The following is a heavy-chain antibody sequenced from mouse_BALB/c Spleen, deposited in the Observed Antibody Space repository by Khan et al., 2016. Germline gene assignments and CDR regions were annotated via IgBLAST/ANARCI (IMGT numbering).Heavy chain of an antibody. CDR1: GFTFTDYY. D-gene: IGHD2-2*01. J-gene: IGHJ4*01. CDR2: IRNKANGYTT. V-gene: IGHV7-3*02. CDR3: ARDLEGYDDAMAC. Sequence: EVELVESGGGLVQPGGSLRLSCATAGFTFTDYYMSWVRQPPGKALEWLGFIRNKANGYTTEYSASVKGRFTISRDNSQSILSLQMNTLRAEDSATAYCARDLEGYDDAMACWGQGTSVTVSS.